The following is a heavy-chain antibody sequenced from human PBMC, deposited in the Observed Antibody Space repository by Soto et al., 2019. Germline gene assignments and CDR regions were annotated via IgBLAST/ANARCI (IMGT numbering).Heavy chain of an antibody. D-gene: IGHD5-18*01. CDR2: ISFDGSHI. CDR1: GFTFSSYG. CDR3: AKDVAVDTAMLAKWFDP. V-gene: IGHV3-30*18. Sequence: QVQLVESGGGVVQPGGSLRLSCAASGFTFSSYGIHWVRQAPGKGLEWVAVISFDGSHIFYTDSVKGRFTISRDYSKNTVSLQMNSLRAEDTAVYYCAKDVAVDTAMLAKWFDPWGQGTLVTVSS. J-gene: IGHJ5*02.